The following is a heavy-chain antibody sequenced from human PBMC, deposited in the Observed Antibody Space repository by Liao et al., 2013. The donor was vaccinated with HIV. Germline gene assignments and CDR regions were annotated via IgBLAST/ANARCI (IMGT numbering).Heavy chain of an antibody. CDR1: GGSISSYY. Sequence: QLQLQESGPGLVKPSETLSLTCTVSGGSISSYYWSWIRQPPGKGLEWIGYIYYSGSTNYNPSLKSRVTISVDTSKNQFALTLHSVSAADTAVYYCASSRGSNYYYYYLDVWGKGTTVTVSS. V-gene: IGHV4-59*01. CDR3: ASSRGSNYYYYYLDV. J-gene: IGHJ6*03. CDR2: IYYSGST. D-gene: IGHD3-10*01.